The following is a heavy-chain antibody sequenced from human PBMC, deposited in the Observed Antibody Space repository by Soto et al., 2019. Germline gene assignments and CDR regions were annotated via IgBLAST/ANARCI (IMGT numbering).Heavy chain of an antibody. Sequence: QVQLVESGGGVVQPGRSLRLSCAASGFTFSSYGMHWVRQAPGKGLEWVAVISYDGSNKYYADSVKGRFTISRDNSKNTLYLQMNSLRAEDTAVYYCAKDSGYPWAAAGYSKLLDYWGQGTLVTVSS. D-gene: IGHD6-13*01. CDR1: GFTFSSYG. J-gene: IGHJ4*02. CDR2: ISYDGSNK. CDR3: AKDSGYPWAAAGYSKLLDY. V-gene: IGHV3-30*18.